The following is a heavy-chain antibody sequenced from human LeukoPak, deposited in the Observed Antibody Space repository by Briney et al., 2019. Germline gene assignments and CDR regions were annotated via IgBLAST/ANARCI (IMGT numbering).Heavy chain of an antibody. Sequence: SETLSLTCTVSGGSISSYYWSWIRQPPGKGLEWIGYIYYSGSTNYNPSLKSRVTISVDTSKNQFSLKLSPVTAADTAVYYCARDGSVAGYYGMDVWGQGTTVTVSS. J-gene: IGHJ6*02. V-gene: IGHV4-59*01. CDR3: ARDGSVAGYYGMDV. CDR2: IYYSGST. D-gene: IGHD6-19*01. CDR1: GGSISSYY.